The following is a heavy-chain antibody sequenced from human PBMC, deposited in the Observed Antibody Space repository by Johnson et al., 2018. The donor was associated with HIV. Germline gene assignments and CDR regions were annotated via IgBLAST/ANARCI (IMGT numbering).Heavy chain of an antibody. V-gene: IGHV3-23*04. CDR1: GFTFSSYA. CDR2: ISGSGGST. D-gene: IGHD2-15*01. Sequence: VQLVESGGGLVQPGGSLRLSCAASGFTFSSYAMSWVRQAPGKGLEWVSAISGSGGSTYYADSVKGRFTISRDNSKNTLYLQMNSLRAEYTAVYYCSKDCSGGSCYLDAFDIWGQGTMVTVSS. CDR3: SKDCSGGSCYLDAFDI. J-gene: IGHJ3*02.